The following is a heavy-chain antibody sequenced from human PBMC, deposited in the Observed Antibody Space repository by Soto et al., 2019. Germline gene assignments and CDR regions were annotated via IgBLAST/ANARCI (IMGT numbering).Heavy chain of an antibody. CDR1: GATFSSYP. CDR3: ARALEMATNNYYYSYDVGV. J-gene: IGHJ6*02. V-gene: IGHV1-69*01. Sequence: QVQLVQSGAEVKKPGSSVKVSCKTSGATFSSYPISWVRQAPGQGLEWMGGIIPIVHSASYAQKFHGRVTITADESTSTAYMELTSLTSEDTAVYFCARALEMATNNYYYSYDVGVWGPGTTVTVSS. CDR2: IIPIVHSA. D-gene: IGHD5-12*01.